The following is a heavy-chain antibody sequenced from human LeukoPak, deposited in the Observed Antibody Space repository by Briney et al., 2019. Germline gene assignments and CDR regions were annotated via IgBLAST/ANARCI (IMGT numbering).Heavy chain of an antibody. J-gene: IGHJ6*03. CDR2: INHSGST. CDR1: GGSFSGYY. V-gene: IGHV4-34*01. D-gene: IGHD3-22*01. CDR3: ARSTYYYDSSGYSYYSYYHMDV. Sequence: SSETLSLTCAVYGGSFSGYYWSWIRQPPGKGLEWIGEINHSGSTNYNPSLKSRVTISVDTSKNQFSLKLSSVTAADTAVYYCARSTYYYDSSGYSYYSYYHMDVWGNGTTVTISS.